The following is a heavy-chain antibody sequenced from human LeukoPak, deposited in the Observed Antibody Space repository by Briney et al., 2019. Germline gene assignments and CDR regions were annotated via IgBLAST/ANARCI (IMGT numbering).Heavy chain of an antibody. D-gene: IGHD1-14*01. CDR1: GFTFNSYA. Sequence: GGSLRLSCAASGFTFNSYAMHWVRQAPGKGLEWVAVISYDGSNKYYADSVKGRFTISRDNSKNTLYLQMNSLRAEDTAVYYCARGITRLDYYFDYWGQGTLVTVSS. CDR3: ARGITRLDYYFDY. J-gene: IGHJ4*02. CDR2: ISYDGSNK. V-gene: IGHV3-30*01.